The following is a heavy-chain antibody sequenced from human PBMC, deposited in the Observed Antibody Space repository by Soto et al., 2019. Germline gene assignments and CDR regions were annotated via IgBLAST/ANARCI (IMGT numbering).Heavy chain of an antibody. J-gene: IGHJ4*02. Sequence: SVKVSCKASGYTFTSYAISWVRQAPGQGLEWMGGIIPIFGTANYAQKFQGRVTITADESTSTAYMELSSLRSEDTAVYYCARGGWVGATPVPFDYWGQGTLVTVSS. CDR2: IIPIFGTA. D-gene: IGHD1-26*01. CDR1: GYTFTSYA. CDR3: ARGGWVGATPVPFDY. V-gene: IGHV1-69*13.